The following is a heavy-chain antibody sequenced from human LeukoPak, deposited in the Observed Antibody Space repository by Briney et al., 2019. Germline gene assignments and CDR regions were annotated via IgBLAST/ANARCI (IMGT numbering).Heavy chain of an antibody. V-gene: IGHV4-31*03. CDR1: GGSISGGGYY. CDR2: IYYSGST. CDR3: ARDFAMVGFGRVFDY. J-gene: IGHJ4*02. D-gene: IGHD5-18*01. Sequence: SSETLSLTCTVSGGSISGGGYYWSWIRQHPGKGLEWIGFIYYSGSTYYSPSLKSRVTISVDTSKNQFSLKVSSVTAADTAVYCCARDFAMVGFGRVFDYWGQGILVTVSS.